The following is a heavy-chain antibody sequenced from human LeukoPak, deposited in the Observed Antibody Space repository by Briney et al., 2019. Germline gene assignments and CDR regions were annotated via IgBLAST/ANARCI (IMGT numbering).Heavy chain of an antibody. Sequence: SETLSLTCTVSGGSFSSSSYYWGWIRQPPGKGLEWIGSIYYSGSTYYNPSLKSRVAISVDTSKNQFSLKLSSVTAADTAVYYCARSPREYYDFWSGYSNYYYYMDVWGKGTTVTVSS. CDR1: GGSFSSSSYY. CDR2: IYYSGST. J-gene: IGHJ6*03. D-gene: IGHD3-3*01. CDR3: ARSPREYYDFWSGYSNYYYYMDV. V-gene: IGHV4-39*07.